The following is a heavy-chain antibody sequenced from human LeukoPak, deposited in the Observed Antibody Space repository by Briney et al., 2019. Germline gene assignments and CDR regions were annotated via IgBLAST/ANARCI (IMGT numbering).Heavy chain of an antibody. J-gene: IGHJ4*02. V-gene: IGHV1-2*02. D-gene: IGHD3-9*01. Sequence: ASVKVSCKASGYTFTGYYMHWVRQAPGQGLEWMGWINPNSGGTNYAQKFQGRVTMTRDTSISTAYMELSRLRSDDTAVYYCARDYDILTGGPPFDYWGQGTLVTVSS. CDR3: ARDYDILTGGPPFDY. CDR2: INPNSGGT. CDR1: GYTFTGYY.